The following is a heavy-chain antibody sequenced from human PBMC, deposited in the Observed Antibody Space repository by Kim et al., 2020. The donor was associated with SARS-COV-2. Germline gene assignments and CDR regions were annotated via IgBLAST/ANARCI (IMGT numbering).Heavy chain of an antibody. CDR1: GFTFSSYW. V-gene: IGHV3-7*01. D-gene: IGHD6-13*01. CDR2: IKQDGSEK. CDR3: AREGYSSSWYDSYYYYYGMDV. J-gene: IGHJ6*02. Sequence: GESLRLSCAASGFTFSSYWMSWVHQAPGKGLEWVANIKQDGSEKYYVDSVKGRFTISRDNAKNSLYLQMNSLRAEDTAVYYCAREGYSSSWYDSYYYYYGMDVWGQGTTVTVSS.